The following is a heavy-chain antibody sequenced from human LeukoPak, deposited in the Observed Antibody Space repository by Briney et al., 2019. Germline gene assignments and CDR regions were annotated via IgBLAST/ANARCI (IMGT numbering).Heavy chain of an antibody. CDR2: IYHSGST. CDR1: GYSISSGYY. Sequence: SETLSLTCTVSGYSISSGYYWGWIRQPPGKGLEWIGSIYHSGSTYYKPSLKSRVTISVDTSKNQFSLKLSSVTAADTAVYYCARAQYSSGWYNYYGMDVWGQGTTVTVSS. D-gene: IGHD6-19*01. CDR3: ARAQYSSGWYNYYGMDV. J-gene: IGHJ6*02. V-gene: IGHV4-38-2*02.